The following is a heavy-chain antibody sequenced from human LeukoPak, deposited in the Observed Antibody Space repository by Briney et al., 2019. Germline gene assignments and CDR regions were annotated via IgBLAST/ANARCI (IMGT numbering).Heavy chain of an antibody. D-gene: IGHD6-19*01. Sequence: PSETLSLTCTVSGGSISSYYWSWVRQPPGKGLEWIGYIYYSGSTNYNPCLKSRVTISVDTSKNQFSLKLSSVTAADTAVYYCAAIPQPWLVWWYFDYWGQGTLVTVSS. CDR1: GGSISSYY. V-gene: IGHV4-59*08. J-gene: IGHJ4*02. CDR2: IYYSGST. CDR3: AAIPQPWLVWWYFDY.